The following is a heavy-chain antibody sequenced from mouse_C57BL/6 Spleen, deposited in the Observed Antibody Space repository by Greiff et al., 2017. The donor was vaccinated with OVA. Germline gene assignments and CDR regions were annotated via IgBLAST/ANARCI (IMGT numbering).Heavy chain of an antibody. D-gene: IGHD2-3*01. CDR3: ARGGYYVDYAMGY. V-gene: IGHV1-82*01. CDR2: IYPGDGDT. Sequence: VKLMESGPELVKPGASVKISCKASGYAFSSSWMNWVKQRPGKGLEWIGRIYPGDGDTNYNGKFKGKATLTADKSSSTAYMQLSSLTSEDSAVYFCARGGYYVDYAMGYWGQGTSVTVSS. CDR1: GYAFSSSW. J-gene: IGHJ4*01.